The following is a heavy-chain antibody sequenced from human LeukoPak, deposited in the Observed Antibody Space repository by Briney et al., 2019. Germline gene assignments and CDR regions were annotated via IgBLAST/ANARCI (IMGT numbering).Heavy chain of an antibody. CDR3: AKGGYCSSTSCPADY. Sequence: RGSPRLSCAASGFTFSGYAMSWVRQAPGMGLEWVSVISGNGGNTHYADSVKGRLTISRDNSKNTLYLQMSSLRADDTAVYYCAKGGYCSSTSCPADYWGQGTLVTVSA. D-gene: IGHD2-2*01. CDR2: ISGNGGNT. J-gene: IGHJ4*02. CDR1: GFTFSGYA. V-gene: IGHV3-23*01.